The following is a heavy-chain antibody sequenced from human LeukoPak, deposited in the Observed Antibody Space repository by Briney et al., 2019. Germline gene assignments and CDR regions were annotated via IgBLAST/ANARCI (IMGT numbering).Heavy chain of an antibody. CDR2: IYTSGST. Sequence: SETLSLTCTVSGGSISSYYWSWIRQPAGKGLEWIGRIYTSGSTNYNPSLKSRVTMSVDTSKNQFSLKLSSVTAADTAVYYCARLDDRAARIGVGHSSSWSSRRGFDYWGQGTLVTVSS. J-gene: IGHJ4*02. CDR1: GGSISSYY. D-gene: IGHD6-13*01. V-gene: IGHV4-4*07. CDR3: ARLDDRAARIGVGHSSSWSSRRGFDY.